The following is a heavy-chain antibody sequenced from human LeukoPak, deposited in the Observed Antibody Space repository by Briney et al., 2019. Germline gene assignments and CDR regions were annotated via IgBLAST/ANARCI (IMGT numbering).Heavy chain of an antibody. V-gene: IGHV1-69*04. Sequence: SVKVSCKASGGTFSSYAISWVRQAPGQGLEWMGRIIPLLGIANYAQKFQGRVTITADKSTSTAYMELSSLRSEDTAVYYCARDSRGYGNPFDYWGQGTLVTVSS. J-gene: IGHJ4*02. CDR1: GGTFSSYA. D-gene: IGHD5-12*01. CDR2: IIPLLGIA. CDR3: ARDSRGYGNPFDY.